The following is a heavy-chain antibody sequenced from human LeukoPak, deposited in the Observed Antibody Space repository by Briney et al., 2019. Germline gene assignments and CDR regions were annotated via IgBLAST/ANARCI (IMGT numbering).Heavy chain of an antibody. CDR2: IFYSGST. CDR3: ARVKYYYYMDV. CDR1: SGSISTSNYY. V-gene: IGHV4-39*07. J-gene: IGHJ6*03. Sequence: SETLPLTCTVSSGSISTSNYYWGWVRQPPGKALEWIGNIFYSGSTYYNPSLKSRVTISVDTSKNQFSLKLSSVTAADTAVFYCARVKYYYYMDVWGKGTTVTVSS.